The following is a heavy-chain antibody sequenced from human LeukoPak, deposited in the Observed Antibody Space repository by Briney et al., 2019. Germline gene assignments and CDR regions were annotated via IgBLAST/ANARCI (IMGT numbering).Heavy chain of an antibody. D-gene: IGHD2-2*01. CDR1: GGSFSGYY. Sequence: SETLSLTCAVYGGSFSGYYWSWIRQPPGKGLEWIGEISHSGSTNYNPSLKSRVTISVDTSKNQFSLKLSSVTAADTAVYYCARGQDIVVVPAAYFDYWGQGTLVTVSS. V-gene: IGHV4-34*01. CDR3: ARGQDIVVVPAAYFDY. J-gene: IGHJ4*02. CDR2: ISHSGST.